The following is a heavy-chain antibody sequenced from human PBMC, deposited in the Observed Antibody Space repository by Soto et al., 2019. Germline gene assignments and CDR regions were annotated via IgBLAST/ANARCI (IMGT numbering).Heavy chain of an antibody. CDR2: IKSKTDGGTT. CDR3: TTDFYDYIWGSYRYDYYYYYMDV. V-gene: IGHV3-15*01. CDR1: GFTFSNAW. D-gene: IGHD3-16*02. J-gene: IGHJ6*03. Sequence: GGSLRLSCAASGFTFSNAWMSWVRQAPGKGLEWVGRIKSKTDGGTTDYAAPVKGRFTISRDDSKNTLYLQMNSLKTEDTAVYYCTTDFYDYIWGSYRYDYYYYYMDVWGKGTTVTVSS.